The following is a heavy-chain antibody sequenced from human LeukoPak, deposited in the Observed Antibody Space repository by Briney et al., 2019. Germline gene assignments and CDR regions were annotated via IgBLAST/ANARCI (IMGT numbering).Heavy chain of an antibody. CDR2: IYYSGST. CDR1: GGSISSYY. V-gene: IGHV4-59*01. D-gene: IGHD3-3*01. CDR3: AGVSGFWSGYYR. J-gene: IGHJ4*02. Sequence: PSETLSLTCTVSGGSISSYYWRWIRQPPGKGLEWIGYIYYSGSTNYNPSLMSRVTISVDTSKNQISLQLSSVTAADTVGYYCAGVSGFWSGYYRWGQGTLVTVSS.